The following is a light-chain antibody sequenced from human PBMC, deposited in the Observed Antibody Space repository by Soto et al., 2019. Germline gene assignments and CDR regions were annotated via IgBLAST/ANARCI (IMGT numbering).Light chain of an antibody. J-gene: IGKJ5*01. V-gene: IGKV3-11*01. CDR2: DAS. Sequence: EIVLTQSPATLSLSPGERATLSCRASQRCSSYLAWYQQKPGQAPRLLIYDASNRATGIPARFSGSGSGTDFTLTISSLEPEDFAVYYCQHRSNWITFGQGTRLEI. CDR3: QHRSNWIT. CDR1: QRCSSY.